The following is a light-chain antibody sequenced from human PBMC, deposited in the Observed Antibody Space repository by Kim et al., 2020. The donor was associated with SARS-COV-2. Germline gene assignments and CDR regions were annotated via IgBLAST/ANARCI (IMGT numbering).Light chain of an antibody. CDR3: SSYTSSTTLYVV. CDR1: SSDVGGYNY. V-gene: IGLV2-14*03. J-gene: IGLJ2*01. Sequence: SITISCTGTSSDVGGYNYVSWYQQHPGKAPKLMIYDVSDRPSGVSNRFSGSKSGNTASLTISGLQAEDEADYYCSSYTSSTTLYVVFGGGTQLTVL. CDR2: DVS.